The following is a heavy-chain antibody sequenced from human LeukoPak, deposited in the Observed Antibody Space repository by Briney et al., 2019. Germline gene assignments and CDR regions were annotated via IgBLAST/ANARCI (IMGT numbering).Heavy chain of an antibody. CDR2: ISGTGSTI. Sequence: QAGGSLRLSCAASGFTFSAYIMNWVRQAPGKGLEWVSYISGTGSTIHYADSVKGRFTISRDNSKNTLYLQMNSLRAEDTAVYYCARDRIAAPGAGDYWGQGTLVTVSS. J-gene: IGHJ4*02. CDR3: ARDRIAAPGAGDY. CDR1: GFTFSAYI. V-gene: IGHV3-48*01. D-gene: IGHD6-25*01.